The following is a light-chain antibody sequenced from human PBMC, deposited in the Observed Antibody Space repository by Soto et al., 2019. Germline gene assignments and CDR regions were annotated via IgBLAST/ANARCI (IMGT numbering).Light chain of an antibody. J-gene: IGKJ4*01. V-gene: IGKV1-12*01. CDR2: EAS. CDR3: QQANSFPLT. Sequence: DTQMTQSPSSVSASVGERVTITCRASQGVNAWLAWYQKKPGKAPELLIYEASTLHSGVPSRFSGSGSGTDFTLTISSLQPEDFATYYCQQANSFPLTFGGGTKVEVQ. CDR1: QGVNAW.